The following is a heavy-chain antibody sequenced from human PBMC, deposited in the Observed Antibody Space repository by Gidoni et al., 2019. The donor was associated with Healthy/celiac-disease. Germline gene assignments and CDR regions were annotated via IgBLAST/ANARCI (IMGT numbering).Heavy chain of an antibody. Sequence: QVQLVESGGGVVQPGRSLRLSCAASGFTFSSYGMHWVRQAPGKGLEWVAVIWYDGSNKYYADSVKGRFTISRDNSKNTLYLQMNSLRAEDTAVYYCARGGAIFGVVSYYFDYWGQGTLVTVSS. J-gene: IGHJ4*02. D-gene: IGHD3-3*01. V-gene: IGHV3-33*01. CDR3: ARGGAIFGVVSYYFDY. CDR1: GFTFSSYG. CDR2: IWYDGSNK.